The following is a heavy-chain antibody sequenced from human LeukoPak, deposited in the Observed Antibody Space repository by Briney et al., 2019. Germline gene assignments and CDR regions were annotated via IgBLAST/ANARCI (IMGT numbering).Heavy chain of an antibody. V-gene: IGHV1-46*01. Sequence: ASVTVSCKASGYTFTSYYMHWVRQAPGQGLEWMGRGNPSGGGTRYAQKFQGRVTMTRDTSISTAYMELSRLRSDDTAVYYCARGNVVVAGTGYYYYMDVWGKGTTVTVSS. D-gene: IGHD2-15*01. CDR2: GNPSGGGT. CDR3: ARGNVVVAGTGYYYYMDV. CDR1: GYTFTSYY. J-gene: IGHJ6*03.